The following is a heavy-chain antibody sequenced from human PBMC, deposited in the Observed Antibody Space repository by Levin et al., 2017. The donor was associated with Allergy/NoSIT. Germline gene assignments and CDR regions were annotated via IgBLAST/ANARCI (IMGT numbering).Heavy chain of an antibody. CDR2: ISSSGTYI. CDR3: ANEGNPYSSSASCYSRD. J-gene: IGHJ3*01. V-gene: IGHV3-21*01. CDR1: GFTFSSFG. D-gene: IGHD2-2*01. Sequence: GGSLRLSCADSGFTFSSFGLSWVRQAPGRGLEWVSSISSSGTYIYYADSAKGRFTVSRVNAKNSLYLQLNGLRAEDTAVYYWANEGNPYSSSASCYSRDWGQGTKVTVSS.